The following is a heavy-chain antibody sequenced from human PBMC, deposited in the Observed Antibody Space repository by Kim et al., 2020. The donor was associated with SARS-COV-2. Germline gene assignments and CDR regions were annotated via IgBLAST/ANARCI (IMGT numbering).Heavy chain of an antibody. Sequence: ASVKVSCKASGYTFTTYLMHWVRQAPGQGLEWMGIINPSGGSTSYAQKFQGRVIMTRDTSTSTVYMELSSLKSEDAAVYYCARDVGASAFDIWGQGTVVTVSS. CDR2: INPSGGST. CDR3: ARDVGASAFDI. J-gene: IGHJ3*02. CDR1: GYTFTTYL. D-gene: IGHD1-26*01. V-gene: IGHV1-46*01.